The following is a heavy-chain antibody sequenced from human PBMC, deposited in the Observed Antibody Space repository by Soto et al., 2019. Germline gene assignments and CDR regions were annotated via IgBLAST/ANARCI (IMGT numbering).Heavy chain of an antibody. CDR1: GGSISSSSYY. J-gene: IGHJ4*02. V-gene: IGHV4-39*01. CDR2: IYYSGST. Sequence: SETLSLTCTVSGGSISSSSYYWGWIRQPPGKGREWIGSIYYSGSTYYNPALTSRVTISVDTSKNQFSLKLSSVTAADTAVYYCARVVVVAATDRPYFDYWGQGTLVTVSS. D-gene: IGHD2-15*01. CDR3: ARVVVVAATDRPYFDY.